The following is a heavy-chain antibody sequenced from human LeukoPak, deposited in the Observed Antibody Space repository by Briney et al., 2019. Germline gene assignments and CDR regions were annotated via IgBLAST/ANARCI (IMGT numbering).Heavy chain of an antibody. Sequence: GESLKISCKGSGYSINNYWIGWVRQMPGKGLEWMGIIYPADSDIRYSPSFQGQVTISADKSISTVYLQWSSLKASDTAMYYCARQEHCSGGSCYTWFDPWGQGTLVTVSS. D-gene: IGHD2-15*01. CDR3: ARQEHCSGGSCYTWFDP. J-gene: IGHJ5*02. CDR2: IYPADSDI. V-gene: IGHV5-51*01. CDR1: GYSINNYW.